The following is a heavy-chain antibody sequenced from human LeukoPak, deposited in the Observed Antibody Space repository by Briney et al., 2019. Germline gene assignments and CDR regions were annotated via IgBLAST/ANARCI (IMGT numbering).Heavy chain of an antibody. D-gene: IGHD3-10*01. CDR1: GYTFTGHY. J-gene: IGHJ6*03. CDR3: ASGPSLLWFGELFRGYMDV. Sequence: ASVKVSCKASGYTFTGHYMHWVRQAPGQGLEWMGWINPNSGGTNYAQKFQGRVTMTRDTSISTAYMELSRLRSEDTAVYYCASGPSLLWFGELFRGYMDVWGKGTTVTISS. CDR2: INPNSGGT. V-gene: IGHV1-2*02.